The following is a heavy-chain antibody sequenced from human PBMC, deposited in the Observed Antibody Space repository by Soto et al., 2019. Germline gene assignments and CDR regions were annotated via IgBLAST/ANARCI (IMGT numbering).Heavy chain of an antibody. CDR2: IYYSGST. CDR3: ARNSYSSSWFYYGMDV. J-gene: IGHJ6*02. D-gene: IGHD6-13*01. V-gene: IGHV4-59*01. Sequence: PSETLSLTCTVSGGSISSYYWSWIRQPPGKGLEWIGYIYYSGSTNYNPSLKSRVTISVDTSKNQFSLKLSSVTAADTAVYYCARNSYSSSWFYYGMDVWGQGTTVTAP. CDR1: GGSISSYY.